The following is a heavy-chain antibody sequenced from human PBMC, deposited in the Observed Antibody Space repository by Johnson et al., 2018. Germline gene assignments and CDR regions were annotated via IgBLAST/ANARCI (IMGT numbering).Heavy chain of an antibody. CDR2: LDNDGGMT. D-gene: IGHD6-13*01. CDR3: VRDPPNSRPAFDI. CDR1: GFTSGLTFRSYW. Sequence: VQLVQSGGGSVQXGGSLGLSCGASGFTSGLTFRSYWMHWVRQAPGKGLVWVSRLDNDGGMTIYADPVKGRFTISRDNAKNTLPLQMNSLRAEDTAVYYCVRDPPNSRPAFDIWGQGTMVTVSS. V-gene: IGHV3-74*01. J-gene: IGHJ3*02.